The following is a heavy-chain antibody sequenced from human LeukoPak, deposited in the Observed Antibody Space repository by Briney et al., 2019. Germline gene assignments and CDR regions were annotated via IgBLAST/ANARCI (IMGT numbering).Heavy chain of an antibody. Sequence: GGSLRLSCAASGFTFGSYRMQWVRQTPEKGLVWVAHINNDGSNTIYADSVEGRFTTSRNNAKNTLYLQMNCLTAEDTAVYYCARERGRGRDSPWFDYWGQGTLVTVSS. CDR1: GFTFGSYR. CDR2: INNDGSNT. CDR3: ARERGRGRDSPWFDY. V-gene: IGHV3-74*01. J-gene: IGHJ4*02. D-gene: IGHD1-26*01.